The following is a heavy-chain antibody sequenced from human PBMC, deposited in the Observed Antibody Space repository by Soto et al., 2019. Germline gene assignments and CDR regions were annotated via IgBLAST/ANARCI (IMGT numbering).Heavy chain of an antibody. CDR3: ARGDSTDCSNGVCSFFYNHDMDV. D-gene: IGHD2-8*01. Sequence: ASVKVSCKASGYSFTDYHIHWVRQAPGQGLEWLGRIDPKSGGTSTAQKFQGWVTMTTDTSISTASMELTRLTSDDTAIYYCARGDSTDCSNGVCSFFYNHDMDVWGQGTTVTVSS. CDR1: GYSFTDYH. CDR2: IDPKSGGT. J-gene: IGHJ6*02. V-gene: IGHV1-2*04.